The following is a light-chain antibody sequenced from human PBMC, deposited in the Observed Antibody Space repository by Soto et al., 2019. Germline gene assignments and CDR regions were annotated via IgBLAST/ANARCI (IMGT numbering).Light chain of an antibody. CDR2: DAS. Sequence: EIVLTQSPVTLSLSPGERATLSCRASQSVSSSLAWYQQKPGQAPRLLIYDASNTATGIPARFSGSGSGTDFTLTISSLEPEDFAIHYCQQRSSSITFGQGTRLETK. CDR1: QSVSSS. CDR3: QQRSSSIT. V-gene: IGKV3-11*01. J-gene: IGKJ5*01.